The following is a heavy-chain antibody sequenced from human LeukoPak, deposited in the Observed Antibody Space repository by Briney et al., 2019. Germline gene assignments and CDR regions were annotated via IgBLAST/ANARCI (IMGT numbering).Heavy chain of an antibody. D-gene: IGHD2-21*01. J-gene: IGHJ4*02. CDR2: ISSSGSTI. CDR1: GFTFSSYE. Sequence: GGSLRLSCAASGFTFSSYEMNWLRQAPGKGLEWVSYISSSGSTIYYADSVRGRFTISRDNSKNTLYLQMNRLRVGDAALYYCARAPVTSCRGAFCYPFDYWGQGILVTVSS. V-gene: IGHV3-48*03. CDR3: ARAPVTSCRGAFCYPFDY.